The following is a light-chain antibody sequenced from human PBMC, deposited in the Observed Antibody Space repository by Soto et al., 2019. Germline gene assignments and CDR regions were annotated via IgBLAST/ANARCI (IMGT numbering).Light chain of an antibody. CDR1: SSDVGGYNY. CDR3: SSYTTSNTRQIV. J-gene: IGLJ1*01. CDR2: DVS. V-gene: IGLV2-14*03. Sequence: QSALTQPAPVSGSPGQSITISCTGTSSDVGGYNYVSWYQHHPGKAPKLMIYDVSNRPSGVSNRFSGSKSGNTASLTISGLQPEDEADYYCSSYTTSNTRQIVFGTGTKVT.